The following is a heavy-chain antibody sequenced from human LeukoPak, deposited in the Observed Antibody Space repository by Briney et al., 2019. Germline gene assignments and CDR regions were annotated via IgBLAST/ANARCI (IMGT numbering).Heavy chain of an antibody. J-gene: IGHJ5*02. D-gene: IGHD3-10*01. Sequence: PSETLSLTCTVSGGSISSYYWSWIRQPPGKGLEWIGYIYYSGSTNYNPSLKSRVTISVDTSKNQFSLKLSSVTAADTAVYYCARQFNYGSGSYSSWFDPWGQGTLVTVSS. CDR1: GGSISSYY. CDR2: IYYSGST. CDR3: ARQFNYGSGSYSSWFDP. V-gene: IGHV4-59*08.